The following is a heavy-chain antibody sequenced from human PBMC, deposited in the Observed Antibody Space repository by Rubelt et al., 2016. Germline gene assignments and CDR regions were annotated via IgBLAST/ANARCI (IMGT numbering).Heavy chain of an antibody. V-gene: IGHV1-46*01. D-gene: IGHD3-10*02. CDR3: ARGGDAYVNYYYYGMDV. Sequence: QVQLVQSGAEVKKPGASVKVSCKASGYTFTSYYMHWVRQAPGQGLEWMGIINPNGGSTSYAQKFQGRVTMTRDASTSKVYMEVRSLRSEDTAVFYCARGGDAYVNYYYYGMDVWGRGTTVTVSS. CDR1: GYTFTSYY. J-gene: IGHJ6*02. CDR2: INPNGGST.